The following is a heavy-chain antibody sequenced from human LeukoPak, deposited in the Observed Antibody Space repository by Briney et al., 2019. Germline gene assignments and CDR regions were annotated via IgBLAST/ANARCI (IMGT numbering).Heavy chain of an antibody. CDR2: ISSSGSTI. CDR1: RFTFSDYY. Sequence: GGSLRLSCAASRFTFSDYYMSWIRQAPGKGLEWVSYISSSGSTIYYADSVKGRFTISRNNAKNSLYLQMNSLRGEDTAVYYCARAGAIVAFGGIIAWSWGQGTLVTVSS. V-gene: IGHV3-11*01. J-gene: IGHJ4*02. CDR3: ARAGAIVAFGGIIAWS. D-gene: IGHD3-16*02.